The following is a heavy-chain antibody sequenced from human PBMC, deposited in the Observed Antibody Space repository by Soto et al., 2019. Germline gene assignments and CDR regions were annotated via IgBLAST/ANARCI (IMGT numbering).Heavy chain of an antibody. V-gene: IGHV3-53*01. CDR3: ARERGSGWPLDAFDI. CDR1: GFTVSSNY. CDR2: IYSGGST. Sequence: GGSLRLSCAASGFTVSSNYMSWVRQAPGKGLEWVSVIYSGGSTYYADSVKGRFTISRDNSKNTLYLQMNSLRVEDTAVYYCARERGSGWPLDAFDIWGQGTMVTVSS. D-gene: IGHD6-19*01. J-gene: IGHJ3*02.